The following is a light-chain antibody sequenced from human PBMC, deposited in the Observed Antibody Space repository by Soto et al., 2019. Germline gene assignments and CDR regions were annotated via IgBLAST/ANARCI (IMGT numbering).Light chain of an antibody. Sequence: EIVLTQSPGTLSLSPGERATLSCGASQTVNSNYLAWYQQKPGQAPRLLIYGASSRATGIPDRFSGSGSGTDFTLTISRLEPQDFAVYHCPQYGSSPPTFGGGTKVEIK. CDR1: QTVNSNY. CDR3: PQYGSSPPT. J-gene: IGKJ4*01. V-gene: IGKV3-20*01. CDR2: GAS.